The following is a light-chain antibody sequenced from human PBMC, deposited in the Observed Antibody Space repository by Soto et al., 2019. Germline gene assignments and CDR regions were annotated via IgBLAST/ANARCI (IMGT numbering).Light chain of an antibody. Sequence: QLVLTQPPSASGTPGQRVTISCSGRSSNIGSNFVYWYQHLPGTAPKLVIYRNSQRPSGVPDRFSGSKSGTSASLAISGLQSEDEADYYCAGWDDSLSGDVFGPGTKLTVL. CDR2: RNS. J-gene: IGLJ1*01. CDR1: SSNIGSNF. CDR3: AGWDDSLSGDV. V-gene: IGLV1-47*01.